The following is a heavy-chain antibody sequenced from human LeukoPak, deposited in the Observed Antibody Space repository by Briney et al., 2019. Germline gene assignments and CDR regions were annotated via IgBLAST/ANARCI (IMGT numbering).Heavy chain of an antibody. J-gene: IGHJ4*02. V-gene: IGHV3-30-3*01. CDR2: ISDDGNKK. CDR1: GFTFSSYA. Sequence: GGSLRLSCAASGFTFSSYAMHWVRQAPGKGLEWVAVISDDGNKKYYADSVKGRFTISRDNPKNNLYLQMNSLRAEDTSVYYCATAWEPDYYFDYWGQGTLAPSPQ. D-gene: IGHD1-26*01. CDR3: ATAWEPDYYFDY.